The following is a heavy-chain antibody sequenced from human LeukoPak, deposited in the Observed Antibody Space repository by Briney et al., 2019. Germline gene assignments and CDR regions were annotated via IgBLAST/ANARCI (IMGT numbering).Heavy chain of an antibody. CDR2: INHSGST. Sequence: PSEALSLTCAVYGGSFSGYYWSWIRQPPGKGLEWIGEINHSGSTNYNPSLKSRVTISVDTSKNQFSLKLSSVTAADTAVYYCARVDSYGNYFDYWGQGTLVTVSS. J-gene: IGHJ4*02. V-gene: IGHV4-34*01. CDR3: ARVDSYGNYFDY. CDR1: GGSFSGYY. D-gene: IGHD5-18*01.